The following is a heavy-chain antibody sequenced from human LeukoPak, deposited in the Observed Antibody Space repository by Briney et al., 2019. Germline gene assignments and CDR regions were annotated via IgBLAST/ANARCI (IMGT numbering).Heavy chain of an antibody. D-gene: IGHD1-26*01. Sequence: GGSLRLSCAASGFTFDDYAMHWVRQAPGEGLEWVSGISWNSGRIGYADSVKGRFTISRDNAKNSLYLQMNSLRAEDTAVYYCARLDRNAGATFFDYWGQGTLVTVSS. J-gene: IGHJ4*02. CDR3: ARLDRNAGATFFDY. CDR1: GFTFDDYA. V-gene: IGHV3-9*01. CDR2: ISWNSGRI.